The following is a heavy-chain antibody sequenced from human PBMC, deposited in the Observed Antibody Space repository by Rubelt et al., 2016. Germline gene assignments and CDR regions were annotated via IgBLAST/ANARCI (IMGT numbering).Heavy chain of an antibody. D-gene: IGHD1-26*01. Sequence: QLQLQESGPGLVRPSETLSLTCSVSGGSISSSNYYWGWVRRPPGKGLEWIGSIYYSGTTYYNPSLESRVTMSVDTSKNQFSLKLSSGTAADTALYYCARQLYSGSYYIDYWGQGTLVTVSS. J-gene: IGHJ4*02. V-gene: IGHV4-39*01. CDR1: GGSISSSNYY. CDR2: IYYSGTT. CDR3: ARQLYSGSYYIDY.